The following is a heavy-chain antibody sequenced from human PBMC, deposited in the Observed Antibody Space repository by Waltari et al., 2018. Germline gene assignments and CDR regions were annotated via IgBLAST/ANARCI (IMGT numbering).Heavy chain of an antibody. D-gene: IGHD2-21*02. CDR2: LDPEEGET. J-gene: IGHJ4*02. CDR1: GDTLTDLS. CDR3: ATASLGVSATLDY. Sequence: EVKKPGASVKVSCKVSGDTLTDLSIHWVRQAPGKGLEWMGGLDPEEGETIYGQKFQGRVTMPEDTSTDTAYMELSSLRSEDTAVYYCATASLGVSATLDYWGQGTPVTVSS. V-gene: IGHV1-24*01.